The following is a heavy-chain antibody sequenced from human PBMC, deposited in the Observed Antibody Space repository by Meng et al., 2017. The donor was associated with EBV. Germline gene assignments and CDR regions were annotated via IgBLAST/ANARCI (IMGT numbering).Heavy chain of an antibody. V-gene: IGHV1-18*01. CDR3: ARDGRLYDTPSPFDY. CDR1: GYTFNSYG. J-gene: IGHJ4*02. Sequence: QVQLVQSGAKVKKPGASVKVSCKASGYTFNSYGISWVRQAPGQGLEWMGWISAYNGNTNYAQKLQGRVTMTTDTSTSTAYMELRSLRSDDTAVYYCARDGRLYDTPSPFDYWGQGTLVTVSS. D-gene: IGHD3-22*01. CDR2: ISAYNGNT.